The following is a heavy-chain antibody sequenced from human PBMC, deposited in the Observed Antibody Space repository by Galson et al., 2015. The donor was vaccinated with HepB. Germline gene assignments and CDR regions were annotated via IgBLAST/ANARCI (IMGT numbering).Heavy chain of an antibody. Sequence: SLRLSCAASGFTFSSYAMHWVRQAPGKGLEWVAVISYDGGNNYYADSVKGRFTISRDNSKNTLYLQMNSLRAEDTAVYYCAREGGIYFQHWGQGTLVTVSS. J-gene: IGHJ1*01. CDR1: GFTFSSYA. CDR3: AREGGIYFQH. V-gene: IGHV3-30-3*01. CDR2: ISYDGGNN.